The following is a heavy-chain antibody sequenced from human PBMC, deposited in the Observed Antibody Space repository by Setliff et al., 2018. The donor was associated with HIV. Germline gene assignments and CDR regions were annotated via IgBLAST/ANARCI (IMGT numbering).Heavy chain of an antibody. Sequence: SETLSLTCTVSGASISSNSYYWVWIRQPPGKGLEWIGSIYSTGHTYYNPSHKSRLTMFIDTAKNRFSLKLMSVTAADTAVYYCARDRALRFSNSPSFNYFDVWGQGALVTVSS. CDR1: GASISSNSYY. CDR3: ARDRALRFSNSPSFNYFDV. V-gene: IGHV4-39*02. D-gene: IGHD1-1*01. J-gene: IGHJ4*02. CDR2: IYSTGHT.